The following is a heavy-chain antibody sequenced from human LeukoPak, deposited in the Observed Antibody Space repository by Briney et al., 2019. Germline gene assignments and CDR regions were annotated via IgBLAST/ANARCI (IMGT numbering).Heavy chain of an antibody. Sequence: GRSLRLPCAASGFTFSGYGMHWVRQSPDKGLEWVAVIWYDGTIKRYADSVRGRMTISRDDSKNTLYLQVDSLRAEDTAVYYCARDIGSNGNYHFDYWGQGTLVTVSS. CDR1: GFTFSGYG. CDR3: ARDIGSNGNYHFDY. CDR2: IWYDGTIK. D-gene: IGHD4-17*01. J-gene: IGHJ4*02. V-gene: IGHV3-33*01.